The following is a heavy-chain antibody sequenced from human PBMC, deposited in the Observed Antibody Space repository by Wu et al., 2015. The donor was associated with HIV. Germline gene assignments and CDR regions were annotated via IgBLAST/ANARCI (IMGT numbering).Heavy chain of an antibody. CDR2: IIPIFGTA. D-gene: IGHD2-2*01. Sequence: QVQLVQSGAEVKKPGSSVKVSCKASGGTFSSYAISWVRQAPGQGLEWMGGIIPIFGTANYAQKFQGRVTITADESTSTAYMELSSLRSEDTAVYYCAREGPVGGQYQPHNWFDPWGQGTLVTVSS. J-gene: IGHJ5*02. CDR1: GGTFSSYA. CDR3: AREGPVGGQYQPHNWFDP. V-gene: IGHV1-69*01.